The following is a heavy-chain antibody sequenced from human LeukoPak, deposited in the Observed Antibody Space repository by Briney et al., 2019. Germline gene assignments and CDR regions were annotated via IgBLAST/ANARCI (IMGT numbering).Heavy chain of an antibody. CDR2: IRYDGSNE. CDR3: AKDSEPTTQGYNWFDP. Sequence: GGSLRLSCATSGFTFSSYGMHWGRQAPGKGLEWVAFIRYDGSNEYYVDSVKGRFTISRDNSKNTLYLQMNSLRAEDTAVYYCAKDSEPTTQGYNWFDPWGQGTLVTVSS. V-gene: IGHV3-30*02. J-gene: IGHJ5*02. CDR1: GFTFSSYG. D-gene: IGHD4-17*01.